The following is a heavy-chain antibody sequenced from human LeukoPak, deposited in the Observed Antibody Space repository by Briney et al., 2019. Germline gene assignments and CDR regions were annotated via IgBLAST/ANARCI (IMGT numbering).Heavy chain of an antibody. CDR2: TYYRSEWYN. CDR3: ARGGYYGSGSFYSTQTSVFDY. Sequence: SQTLSLICDISGDSVSSNSAAWNWIRQSPSRGLEWLGRTYYRSEWYNDYSVSVKSRITINPDTSKNQFSLQLNSVTPEDTAVYYCARGGYYGSGSFYSTQTSVFDYWGQGTLVTVSS. CDR1: GDSVSSNSAA. D-gene: IGHD3-10*01. V-gene: IGHV6-1*01. J-gene: IGHJ4*02.